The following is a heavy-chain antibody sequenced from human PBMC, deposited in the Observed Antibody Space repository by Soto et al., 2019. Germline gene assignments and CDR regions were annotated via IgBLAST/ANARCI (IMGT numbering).Heavy chain of an antibody. CDR3: ARGGYSGSYWGY. D-gene: IGHD1-26*01. Sequence: QVQLQQWGAGLLKPSETLSLTCAVYGGSFSGYYWSWIRQPPGKGLEWIGEINHSGSTNYNPSLKSRVTISVDTSKYQFSLKLSSVTAADTAVYYCARGGYSGSYWGYWGQGTLVTVSS. CDR1: GGSFSGYY. V-gene: IGHV4-34*01. CDR2: INHSGST. J-gene: IGHJ4*02.